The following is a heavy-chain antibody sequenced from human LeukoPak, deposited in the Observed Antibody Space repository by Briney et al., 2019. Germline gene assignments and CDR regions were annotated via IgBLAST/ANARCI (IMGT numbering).Heavy chain of an antibody. CDR1: SGSISTYY. Sequence: PSETLSLTCTVSSGSISTYYWSWLRQSPGKGLEWMGYIFHSGSTTYNPSLSSRLTISVDTSKNQFSLELRSVTAADTAVYYCARQGTSGSYLTGLDVWGQGTTVTVSS. CDR2: IFHSGST. V-gene: IGHV4-59*08. D-gene: IGHD3-22*01. CDR3: ARQGTSGSYLTGLDV. J-gene: IGHJ6*02.